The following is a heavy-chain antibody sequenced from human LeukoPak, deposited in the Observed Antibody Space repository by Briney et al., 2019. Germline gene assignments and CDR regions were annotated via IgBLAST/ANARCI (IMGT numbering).Heavy chain of an antibody. D-gene: IGHD6-19*01. CDR2: INPSGGTT. CDR1: GYTFTSYY. CDR3: ARDRKLSSGWSEFDY. J-gene: IGHJ4*02. Sequence: ASVTVSCKASGYTFTSYYMHWVRQAPGEGLEWMGIINPSGGTTTYAQKFQGRVTMTRDTSTSTVYMELSSLRSEDTAVYYCARDRKLSSGWSEFDYWGQGTLVTVSS. V-gene: IGHV1-46*01.